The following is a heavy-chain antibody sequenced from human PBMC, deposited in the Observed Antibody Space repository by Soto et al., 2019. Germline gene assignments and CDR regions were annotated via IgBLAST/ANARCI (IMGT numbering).Heavy chain of an antibody. J-gene: IGHJ4*02. CDR3: ARPLPAAIGDGWV. CDR2: IKQDGSEK. V-gene: IGHV3-7*01. D-gene: IGHD2-2*01. Sequence: PGGSLRLSCAASGGTFSTFWMTWVRQAPGKGLEWVANIKQDGSEKYYVDSVRGRFTISRDNAKNSLYLQMNSLRAEDTGVYYCARPLPAAIGDGWVWGQGTLVTVSS. CDR1: GGTFSTFW.